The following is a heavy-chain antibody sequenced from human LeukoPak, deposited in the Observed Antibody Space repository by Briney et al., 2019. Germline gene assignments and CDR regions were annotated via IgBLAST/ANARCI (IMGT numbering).Heavy chain of an antibody. CDR3: ARVLCSGGSCYYYYYGMDV. CDR1: GGTFSSYA. V-gene: IGHV1-69*06. CDR2: IIPIFGTA. Sequence: SVKVSCKASGGTFSSYAISWVRQAPGQGLEWMGGIIPIFGTANYAQKFQGRVTITADKSTSTAYMELSSLRSEDTAVYYCARVLCSGGSCYYYYYGMDVWGQGTTVTVSS. J-gene: IGHJ6*02. D-gene: IGHD2-15*01.